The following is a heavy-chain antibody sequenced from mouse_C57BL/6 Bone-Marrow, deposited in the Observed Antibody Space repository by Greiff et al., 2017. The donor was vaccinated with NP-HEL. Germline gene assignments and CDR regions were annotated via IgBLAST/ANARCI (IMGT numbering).Heavy chain of an antibody. CDR2: IRLKSDNYAT. Sequence: EVKLMESGGGLVQPGGSMKLSCVASGFTFSNYWMNWVRQSPEKGLEWVAQIRLKSDNYATHYAESVKGRFTISRDDSKSSVYLQMNNLRAEDTGIYYCTVYDAYWYFDVWGTGTTVTVSS. CDR1: GFTFSNYW. J-gene: IGHJ1*03. V-gene: IGHV6-3*01. CDR3: TVYDAYWYFDV. D-gene: IGHD2-12*01.